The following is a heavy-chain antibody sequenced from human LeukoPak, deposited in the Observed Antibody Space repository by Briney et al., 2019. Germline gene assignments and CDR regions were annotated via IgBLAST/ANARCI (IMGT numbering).Heavy chain of an antibody. D-gene: IGHD2-2*02. CDR1: GFTFSSYW. CDR3: ARFCYNYGMDV. Sequence: GGSLRLSCAASGFTFSSYWMNWVRQTPGKGLEWVANINQVGSEKYYVDSVKGRFTISRGNAKNSLYLQMLSLRAEDTAVYYCARFCYNYGMDVWGQGTTVTVSS. J-gene: IGHJ6*02. V-gene: IGHV3-7*05. CDR2: INQVGSEK.